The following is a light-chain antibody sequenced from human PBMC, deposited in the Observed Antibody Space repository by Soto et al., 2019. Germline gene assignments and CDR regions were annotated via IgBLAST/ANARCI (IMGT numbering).Light chain of an antibody. CDR2: GAS. V-gene: IGKV3-20*01. J-gene: IGKJ1*01. CDR3: QHYYTSYTT. CDR1: QSVTGNY. Sequence: EVVLTQSPGTLSLSPGERATLSCGASQSVTGNYLAWYQQKPGQAPRLLIFGASTRATGIPDRFSGSGSGTDFTLTIGRLEPEDFAVYYCQHYYTSYTTFGQGTKVEIK.